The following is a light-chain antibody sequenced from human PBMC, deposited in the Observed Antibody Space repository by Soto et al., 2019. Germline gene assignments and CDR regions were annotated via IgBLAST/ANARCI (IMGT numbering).Light chain of an antibody. CDR1: SSDVGDYYR. J-gene: IGLJ1*01. V-gene: IGLV2-18*02. CDR3: SSYTSSSTDV. Sequence: QPVLTQPPSVSGSPGQSVTISCTGTSSDVGDYYRVSWYQQSPGTAPKLMIYEVSNRPSGVPDRFSGSKSGNTASLTISGLQAEDEADYYCSSYTSSSTDVFGTGTKVTVL. CDR2: EVS.